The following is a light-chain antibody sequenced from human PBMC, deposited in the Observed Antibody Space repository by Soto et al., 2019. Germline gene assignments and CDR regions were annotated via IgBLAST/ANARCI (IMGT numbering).Light chain of an antibody. Sequence: DIQMTQSPSTLSASVGDRVTITCRASQSISSWLAWYQQKPGKAPKLLIYDASSLESGVPSRFSGSGSGTEFTLNISSLPPDDFATYYFQQYDSYITFGQGTRLEIK. J-gene: IGKJ5*01. CDR2: DAS. V-gene: IGKV1-5*01. CDR1: QSISSW. CDR3: QQYDSYIT.